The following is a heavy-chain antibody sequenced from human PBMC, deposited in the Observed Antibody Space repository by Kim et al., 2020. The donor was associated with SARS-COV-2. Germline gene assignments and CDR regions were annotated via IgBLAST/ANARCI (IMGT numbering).Heavy chain of an antibody. CDR1: GGSISSYY. Sequence: SETLSLTCTVSGGSISSYYWSWIRQPPGKGLEWIGYIYYSGSTNYNPSLKSRVTISVDTSKNQFSLKMSSVTAADTAVYYCARDTYYDFWSGGYYYGMD. CDR2: IYYSGST. J-gene: IGHJ6*01. D-gene: IGHD3-3*01. CDR3: ARDTYYDFWSGGYYYGMD. V-gene: IGHV4-59*01.